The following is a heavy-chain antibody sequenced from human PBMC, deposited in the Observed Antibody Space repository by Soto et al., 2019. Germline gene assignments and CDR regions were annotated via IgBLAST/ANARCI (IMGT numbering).Heavy chain of an antibody. Sequence: GGSLRLSCAASGFTFSSYAMHWVRQAPGKGLEWVAVISYDGSNKYYADSVKGRFTISRDNSKNTLYLQMNSLRAEDTAVYYCSRDRGQRPFNWFDPWGQGTLVTVSS. CDR1: GFTFSSYA. D-gene: IGHD6-25*01. CDR3: SRDRGQRPFNWFDP. J-gene: IGHJ5*02. V-gene: IGHV3-30-3*01. CDR2: ISYDGSNK.